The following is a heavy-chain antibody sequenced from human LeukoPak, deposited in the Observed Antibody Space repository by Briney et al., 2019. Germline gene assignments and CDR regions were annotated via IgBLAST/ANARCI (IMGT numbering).Heavy chain of an antibody. CDR3: ARGSGVSYYYGAGSSDFDH. Sequence: ASLKLSCKASGYTFTSYDINWVRQATGQGLEWMAWMNPNSGNTGYSEKFQGRVTMTRNTSMSTAYMELSSLRSEDTAVYYCARGSGVSYYYGAGSSDFDHWGQGTLVTVSS. CDR1: GYTFTSYD. J-gene: IGHJ4*02. D-gene: IGHD3-10*01. V-gene: IGHV1-8*01. CDR2: MNPNSGNT.